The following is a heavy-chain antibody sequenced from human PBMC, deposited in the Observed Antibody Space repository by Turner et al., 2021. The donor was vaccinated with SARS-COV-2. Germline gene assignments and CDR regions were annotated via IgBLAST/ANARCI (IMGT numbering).Heavy chain of an antibody. CDR3: ARISAYDSSGYYFDY. V-gene: IGHV1-69*01. J-gene: IGHJ4*02. CDR2: IIPIFGTA. D-gene: IGHD3-22*01. CDR1: GGTFISYA. Sequence: QVQLVQPGADGKKPGSSVTVSCKASGGTFISYAITWVRQAPGQGLEWMGGIIPIFGTANYAQKFQGRDTITADDSTSTAYMGLSSLRSEDTAVYYCARISAYDSSGYYFDYWGQGTLVTVSS.